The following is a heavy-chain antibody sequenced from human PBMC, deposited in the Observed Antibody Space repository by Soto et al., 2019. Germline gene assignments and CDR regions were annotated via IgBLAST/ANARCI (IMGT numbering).Heavy chain of an antibody. CDR3: ARYCSSTSCYGHVDY. CDR2: VSAYNGNT. CDR1: GYTFTSYG. V-gene: IGHV1-18*01. J-gene: IGHJ4*02. D-gene: IGHD2-2*01. Sequence: ASVKVSCKASGYTFTSYGISWVRQATGQGLEWMGWVSAYNGNTNYAQKLQGRVTMTTDTSTSTAYMELRSLRSDDTAVYYCARYCSSTSCYGHVDYWGQGTLVTVSS.